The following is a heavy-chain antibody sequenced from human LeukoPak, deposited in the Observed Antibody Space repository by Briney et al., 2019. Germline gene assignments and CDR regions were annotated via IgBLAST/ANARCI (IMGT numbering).Heavy chain of an antibody. Sequence: GGSLRLSCAASGFTFSRYSMHWVREAPGKGLEWVAVIWYDGSNEYYADSVKGRFTISRDNSKNTLYLQMNSLRAEDTAMYYCVRDFPTRGDYWGQGTLVTVSS. CDR3: VRDFPTRGDY. D-gene: IGHD3-10*01. CDR2: IWYDGSNE. CDR1: GFTFSRYS. V-gene: IGHV3-33*01. J-gene: IGHJ4*02.